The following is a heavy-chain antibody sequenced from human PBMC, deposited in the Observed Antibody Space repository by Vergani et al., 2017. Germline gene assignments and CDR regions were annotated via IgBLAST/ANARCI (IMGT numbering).Heavy chain of an antibody. V-gene: IGHV1-69*01. D-gene: IGHD3-22*01. CDR1: GGTFSSYA. J-gene: IGHJ5*02. Sequence: QVQLVQSGAEVKKPGSSVKVSCKASGGTFSSYAISWVRQAPGQGLEWMGGIIPIFGTANYAQKFQGRVTITADESTSTAYMELSSLRSEGTAVYYCARGTEYYYDSSGYYVGWFDPWGQGTLVTVSS. CDR3: ARGTEYYYDSSGYYVGWFDP. CDR2: IIPIFGTA.